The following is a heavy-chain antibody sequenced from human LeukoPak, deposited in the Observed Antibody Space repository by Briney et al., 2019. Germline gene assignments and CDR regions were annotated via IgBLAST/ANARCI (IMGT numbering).Heavy chain of an antibody. CDR2: IWYDGSNK. Sequence: PGGSLRLSCAASGFTFSTYGMHWVRQAPGKGLEWVAIIWYDGSNKYYADSVKGRFTISRDNSKNTLYLQMNSLRAEDTAVYYCARVGVSSSSTWYLFDYWGQGTLVTVSS. CDR3: ARVGVSSSSTWYLFDY. J-gene: IGHJ4*02. V-gene: IGHV3-33*01. CDR1: GFTFSTYG. D-gene: IGHD6-13*01.